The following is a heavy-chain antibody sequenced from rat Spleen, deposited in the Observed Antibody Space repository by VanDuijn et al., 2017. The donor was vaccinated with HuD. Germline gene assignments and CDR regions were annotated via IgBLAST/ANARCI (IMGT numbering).Heavy chain of an antibody. V-gene: IGHV2-43*01. CDR1: GFSLTSHH. CDR2: IWSHGGI. D-gene: IGHD1-2*01. CDR3: TRALYNSYCFDN. J-gene: IGHJ2*01. Sequence: QVQLKESGPGLVQPSQTLSLTCTVSGFSLTSHHVSWVRQSPGKGLKWMGVIWSHGGIDYNSAIKSRLSISRDTSKSQVFLKMNSLQTDDTAIYFCTRALYNSYCFDNWGQGVMVMVSS.